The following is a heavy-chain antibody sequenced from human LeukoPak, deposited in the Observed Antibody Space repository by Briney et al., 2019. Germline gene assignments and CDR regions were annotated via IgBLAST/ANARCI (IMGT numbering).Heavy chain of an antibody. J-gene: IGHJ4*02. Sequence: PGGSLRLSCAASGFIFSSYTMNWVRQAPGRGLEWVSFISTSSSYIYYADSLKGRFTISRDSAKNSLYLQMNSLRAEDTAVYYCARVTNGGYDSGNFDYWGQGILVTVSS. D-gene: IGHD5-12*01. V-gene: IGHV3-21*01. CDR1: GFIFSSYT. CDR2: ISTSSSYI. CDR3: ARVTNGGYDSGNFDY.